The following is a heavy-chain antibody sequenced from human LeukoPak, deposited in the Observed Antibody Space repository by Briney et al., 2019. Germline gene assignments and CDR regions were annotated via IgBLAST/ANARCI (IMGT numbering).Heavy chain of an antibody. CDR2: SSSGGSNT. V-gene: IGHV3-23*05. D-gene: IGHD4-17*01. CDR3: GRDPNGDYVGAFDF. Sequence: GGSLRLSCAASGFTFSEYALVWVRQAPGEGLEWVSASSSGGSNTLYADAVKGRFTISRDNSKNTLYLQMDSLRAEDTAVYFCGRDPNGDYVGAFDFWGHGKMVTVSS. CDR1: GFTFSEYA. J-gene: IGHJ3*01.